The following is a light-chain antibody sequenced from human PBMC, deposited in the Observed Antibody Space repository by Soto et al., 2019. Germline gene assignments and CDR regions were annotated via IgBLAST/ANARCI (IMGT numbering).Light chain of an antibody. CDR3: QQSYSTPV. J-gene: IGKJ2*01. CDR2: AAS. V-gene: IGKV1-39*01. CDR1: QSISSY. Sequence: DIQMTQSPSSLSASVGDRVTITCRASQSISSYLNWYQQKPGKAPTLLIYAASSLQSGVPSRFSGSGSGTDFTLTISSLQPEDFATYYCQQSYSTPVFGQGTKLDIK.